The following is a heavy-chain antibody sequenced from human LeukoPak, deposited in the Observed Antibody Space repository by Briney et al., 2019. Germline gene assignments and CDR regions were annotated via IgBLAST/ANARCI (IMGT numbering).Heavy chain of an antibody. CDR1: GFTFSDYY. CDR3: ARAGVWYCSSTSCYYFDY. J-gene: IGHJ4*02. V-gene: IGHV3-11*04. Sequence: GGSLRLSCAASGFTFSDYYMSWIRQAPGKGLEGVSYISSSGNIVYYTDSVKGRFTISRDNAKNTLYLQMNSLRAEDTAVYYCARAGVWYCSSTSCYYFDYWGQGTLVTVSS. D-gene: IGHD2-2*01. CDR2: ISSSGNIV.